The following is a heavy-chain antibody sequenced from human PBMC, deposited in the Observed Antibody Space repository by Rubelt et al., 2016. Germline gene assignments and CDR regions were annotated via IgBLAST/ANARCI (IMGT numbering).Heavy chain of an antibody. CDR3: AKHVTSGGSYYFDY. J-gene: IGHJ4*02. CDR2: IWFDGRNE. V-gene: IGHV3-33*06. CDR1: GFTFSSYG. D-gene: IGHD1-26*01. Sequence: VQLVESGGGLVQPGGSLRLSCAASGFTFSSYGMHWVRQAPGKGLEWVAVIWFDGRNEHYADSVKGRITISRDNSKNTLYLKMNSLRAEDTARYYCAKHVTSGGSYYFDYWGQGTLVTFSS.